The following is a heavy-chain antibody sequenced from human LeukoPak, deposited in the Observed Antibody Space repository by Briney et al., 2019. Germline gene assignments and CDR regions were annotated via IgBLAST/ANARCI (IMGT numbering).Heavy chain of an antibody. D-gene: IGHD1-26*01. Sequence: PGGSLRLSCAASGFTFGSYWMYWVRQAPGKGLVWVSRINSDGTRITYADSVKGRFTISRDNAKNTLYLQMHSLRADDTAVYYCAREQGPQWELLNPNAFDIWGQGTMVTVSS. J-gene: IGHJ3*02. CDR3: AREQGPQWELLNPNAFDI. V-gene: IGHV3-74*01. CDR1: GFTFGSYW. CDR2: INSDGTRI.